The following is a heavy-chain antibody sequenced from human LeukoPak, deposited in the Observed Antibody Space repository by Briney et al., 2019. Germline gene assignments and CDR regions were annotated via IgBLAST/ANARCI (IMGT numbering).Heavy chain of an antibody. CDR2: IYTSGRT. CDR1: GNSFGDYY. J-gene: IGHJ3*02. V-gene: IGHV4-4*07. D-gene: IGHD5-24*01. CDR3: TRECESRWLALWGDAFDI. Sequence: SSETLSLTCTVSGNSFGDYYWSWIRQPAGKGLEWIGRIYTSGRTTYNPSLKSRLTMSVETSKSQFSLNLMSVTAADTAVYYCTRECESRWLALWGDAFDIWGQGTMVTVSS.